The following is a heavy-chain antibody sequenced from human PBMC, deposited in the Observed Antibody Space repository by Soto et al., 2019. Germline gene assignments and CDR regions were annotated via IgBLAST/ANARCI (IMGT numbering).Heavy chain of an antibody. CDR3: ARDDILCSGGSCYGVPMDG. CDR1: GFTVSSKY. Sequence: EVQLVESWGGLVQPGGSLRLSCAASGFTVSSKYMSWVRQAPGKGLEWVSLIQSGGTTYYADSVKGRFTISRDSSKNMLHLQMDSLRAEDTAVYYCARDDILCSGGSCYGVPMDGWGKGTTVTVSS. D-gene: IGHD2-15*01. J-gene: IGHJ6*03. V-gene: IGHV3-66*01. CDR2: IQSGGTT.